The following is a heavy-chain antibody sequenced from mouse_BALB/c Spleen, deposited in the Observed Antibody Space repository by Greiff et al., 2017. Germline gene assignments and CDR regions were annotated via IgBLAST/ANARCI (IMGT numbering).Heavy chain of an antibody. D-gene: IGHD2-14*01. J-gene: IGHJ4*01. Sequence: QVQLQQSGAELARPGASVKMSCKASGYTFTSYTMHWVKQRPGQGLEWIGYINPSSGYTNYNQKFKDKATLTADKSSSTAYMQLSSLTSEDSAVYYCARWGIGLNAMDYWGQGTSVTVSS. CDR2: INPSSGYT. V-gene: IGHV1-4*01. CDR1: GYTFTSYT. CDR3: ARWGIGLNAMDY.